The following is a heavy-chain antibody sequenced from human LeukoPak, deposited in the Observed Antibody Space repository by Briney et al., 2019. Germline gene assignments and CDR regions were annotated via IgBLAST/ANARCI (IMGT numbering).Heavy chain of an antibody. V-gene: IGHV1-2*02. D-gene: IGHD2-2*02. CDR1: GYTFTGYY. Sequence: GASVKVSCKASGYTFTGYYMHWVRQAPRQGLEWMGWINPNSGGTNYAQKFQGRVTMTRDTSISTAYMELSRLRSDDTAVYYCARDLYQRYCSSTSCYTGDPWGQGTLVTVSS. CDR3: ARDLYQRYCSSTSCYTGDP. J-gene: IGHJ5*02. CDR2: INPNSGGT.